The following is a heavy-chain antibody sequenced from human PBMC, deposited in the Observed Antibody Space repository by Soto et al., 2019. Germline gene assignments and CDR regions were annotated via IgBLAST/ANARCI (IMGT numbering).Heavy chain of an antibody. V-gene: IGHV3-74*01. CDR1: GFTFSNYW. D-gene: IGHD3-3*01. CDR2: INSDGSST. J-gene: IGHJ5*02. Sequence: PGGSLRLSCAASGFTFSNYWMHWVRQAPGKGLVWVSRINSDGSSTNYAESVKGRFTISRDNAKNTLYLQMDSLRAEDTAVYYCARELGYDFQPWGQGTLVTVSS. CDR3: ARELGYDFQP.